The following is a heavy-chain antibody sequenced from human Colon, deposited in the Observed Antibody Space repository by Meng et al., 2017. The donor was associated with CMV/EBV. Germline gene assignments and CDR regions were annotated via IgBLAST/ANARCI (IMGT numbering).Heavy chain of an antibody. CDR3: ARGPKYQLLFIYYYGMDV. Sequence: ASVKVSCKASGYTFTSYDINWVRQATGQGLEWMGWMNTNSGNTGYAQKFQGRVTMTRNTSISTAYMGLSSLRSEDTAVYYCARGPKYQLLFIYYYGMDVWGQETTVTVSS. CDR2: MNTNSGNT. CDR1: GYTFTSYD. V-gene: IGHV1-8*01. J-gene: IGHJ6*02. D-gene: IGHD2-2*01.